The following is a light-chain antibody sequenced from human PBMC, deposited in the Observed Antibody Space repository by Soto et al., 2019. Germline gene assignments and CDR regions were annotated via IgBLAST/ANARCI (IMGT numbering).Light chain of an antibody. J-gene: IGKJ1*01. CDR1: QSISSY. CDR3: QKSYSTPRT. CDR2: AAS. Sequence: DIQMTQSPSSLSASVGDRVTITCRASQSISSYLNWYQQKPGKAPKLLIYAASSLQCGVPSRFSGSGSGTDFTLTISSLQPEDFATYYCQKSYSTPRTFGQGTKVEIK. V-gene: IGKV1-39*01.